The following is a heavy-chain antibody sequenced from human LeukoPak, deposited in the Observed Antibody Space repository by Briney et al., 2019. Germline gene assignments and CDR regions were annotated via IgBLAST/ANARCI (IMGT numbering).Heavy chain of an antibody. D-gene: IGHD6-13*01. J-gene: IGHJ4*02. Sequence: ASVKLSCKASGYTFTGYYMHWVRQAPGQGLEWMGWINPNSGGKNYEQKLQGRVTMTRDTSSSTAYMELSRLRSDDTAVYYCARSRGRAAAGNFDYWGQGTLVTVSS. CDR1: GYTFTGYY. CDR2: INPNSGGK. V-gene: IGHV1-2*02. CDR3: ARSRGRAAAGNFDY.